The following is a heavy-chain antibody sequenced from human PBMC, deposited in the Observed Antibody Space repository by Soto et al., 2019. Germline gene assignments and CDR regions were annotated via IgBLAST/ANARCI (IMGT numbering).Heavy chain of an antibody. J-gene: IGHJ6*02. CDR1: GYSFISYG. V-gene: IGHV1-18*01. D-gene: IGHD3-10*01. CDR2: ISTYNGKR. Sequence: QVQLLQSGSEVKKPGASVKVSCKASGYSFISYGINLVRQAPGQGLEWMGWISTYNGKRDYAQNLHGRVTMTTDTSTSTAYMELMSLRSDDTAVYYCARNAGYGLDVWGQGTTVTVSS. CDR3: ARNAGYGLDV.